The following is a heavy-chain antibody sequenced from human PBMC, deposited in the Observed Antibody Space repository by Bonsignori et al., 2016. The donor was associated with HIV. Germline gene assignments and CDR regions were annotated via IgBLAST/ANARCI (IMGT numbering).Heavy chain of an antibody. D-gene: IGHD7-27*01. CDR3: ARRTGDGEDYYYYMDV. J-gene: IGHJ6*03. Sequence: ASVKVSCKASGYTFTSYGISWVRQAPGQGLEWMGWISAYNGNTNYAQKLQGRVTMTTDTSTSTAYMELRSLRSDDTAVYYCARRTGDGEDYYYYMDVWGKGTTVTVSS. CDR1: GYTFTSYG. V-gene: IGHV1-18*01. CDR2: ISAYNGNT.